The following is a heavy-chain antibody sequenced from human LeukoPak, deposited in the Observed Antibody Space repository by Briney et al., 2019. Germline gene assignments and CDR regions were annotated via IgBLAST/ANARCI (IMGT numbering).Heavy chain of an antibody. J-gene: IGHJ6*03. CDR2: ISGSGVTP. V-gene: IGHV3-23*01. CDR3: AKVRRFAGYYTDV. D-gene: IGHD3-10*01. Sequence: GGSLRLSCAASGFTFSSYAMSWVRQAPGKGLEWVSAISGSGVTPYYADSGKGRFTFSRDNPKSPRYLQMNSLRAEDTAIYYCAKVRRFAGYYTDVWGKGTTVSVSS. CDR1: GFTFSSYA.